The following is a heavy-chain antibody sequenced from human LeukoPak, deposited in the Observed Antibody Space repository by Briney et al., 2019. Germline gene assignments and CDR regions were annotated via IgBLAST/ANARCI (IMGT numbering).Heavy chain of an antibody. D-gene: IGHD3-10*01. CDR2: IYPDDSDT. J-gene: IGHJ6*02. CDR1: GYSFGNRW. Sequence: GESLKISCEGSGYSFGNRWIGWVRQMPGKGLERMGIIYPDDSDTIYKPSFEGQVTISADTSINTAYLQWSSLKASDTAMYYCARGAYGSGSSYNYYGMDVWGQGTTVTVSS. CDR3: ARGAYGSGSSYNYYGMDV. V-gene: IGHV5-51*01.